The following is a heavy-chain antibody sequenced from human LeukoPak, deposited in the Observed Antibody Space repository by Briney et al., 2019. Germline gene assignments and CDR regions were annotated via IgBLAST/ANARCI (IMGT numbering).Heavy chain of an antibody. Sequence: GGSLRLSCAASEFTFSHYAMHWVRQAPGKRLEWVAVIAYDGSDMYYADSVKGRFTISRDNSKNTLYLQMNSLRAEDTAVYYCAADIVGNLDYWGQGTLVTVSS. V-gene: IGHV3-30-3*01. CDR3: AADIVGNLDY. CDR2: IAYDGSDM. J-gene: IGHJ4*02. CDR1: EFTFSHYA. D-gene: IGHD1-26*01.